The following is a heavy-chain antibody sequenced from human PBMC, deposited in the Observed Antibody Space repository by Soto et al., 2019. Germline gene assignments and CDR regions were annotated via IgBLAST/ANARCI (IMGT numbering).Heavy chain of an antibody. V-gene: IGHV1-69*01. CDR2: IIPIFGTA. D-gene: IGHD2-15*01. CDR3: ARVKGYCSGGSCYSFCCDH. CDR1: GGTFSSYA. J-gene: IGHJ5*02. Sequence: QVQLVQSGAEVKKPGSSVKVSCKASGGTFSSYAISWVRQAPGQGLEWMGGIIPIFGTANYAQKFQGRVTITADESTSTADMELSSLRSEDTAVSYCARVKGYCSGGSCYSFCCDHWGQVTLVTASS.